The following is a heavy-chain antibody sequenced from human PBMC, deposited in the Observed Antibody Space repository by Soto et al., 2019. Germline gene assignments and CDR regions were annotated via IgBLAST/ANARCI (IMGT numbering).Heavy chain of an antibody. V-gene: IGHV3-13*01. CDR1: GFTFSSYD. J-gene: IGHJ5*02. Sequence: GGSLRLSCAASGFTFSSYDMHWVRQATGKGLEWVSAIGTAGDTYYPGSVKGRFTISRENAKNSLYLQMNSLRAGDTAVYYCARDRLPRYFSGGSCDSIVGSVWFEPCGQGTLVTVSS. D-gene: IGHD2-15*01. CDR2: IGTAGDT. CDR3: ARDRLPRYFSGGSCDSIVGSVWFEP.